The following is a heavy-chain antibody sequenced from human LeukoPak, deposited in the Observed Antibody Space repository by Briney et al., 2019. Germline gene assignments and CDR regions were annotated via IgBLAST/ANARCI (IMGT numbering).Heavy chain of an antibody. V-gene: IGHV1-18*01. D-gene: IGHD6-13*01. CDR2: ISAYNGNT. CDR1: GYTFTSYG. J-gene: IGHJ3*02. Sequence: ASVKVSCKASGYTFTSYGISWVRQAPGQGLEWMGWISAYNGNTNYAQKLQGRVTMTTDTSTSTAYMELRSLRSDDTAVYYCATVAAAGPDDDFDIWGQGTMVTVSS. CDR3: ATVAAAGPDDDFDI.